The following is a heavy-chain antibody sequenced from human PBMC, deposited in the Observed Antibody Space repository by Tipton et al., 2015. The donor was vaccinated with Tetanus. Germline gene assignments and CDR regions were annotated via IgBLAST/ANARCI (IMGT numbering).Heavy chain of an antibody. CDR2: ITFDGSTK. V-gene: IGHV3-30-3*01. J-gene: IGHJ4*02. CDR1: GFTFTRYA. Sequence: RSLRLSCAASGFTFTRYAMHWVRQAPGKGLEWVAVITFDGSTKFYGDSVKGRFTLSRDNSQNTLCLQMSSLKVEDTAVYYCAREDGGPTLDYFDSWGQGALVIVSS. D-gene: IGHD3-16*01. CDR3: AREDGGPTLDYFDS.